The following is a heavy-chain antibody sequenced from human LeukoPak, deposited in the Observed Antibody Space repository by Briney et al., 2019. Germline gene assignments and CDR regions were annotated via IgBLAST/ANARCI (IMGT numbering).Heavy chain of an antibody. D-gene: IGHD6-19*01. CDR3: ARLPVAGSDY. J-gene: IGHJ4*02. V-gene: IGHV4-39*01. Sequence: SETLSLTCTVSGGSISSSSYYWGWIRQPPGKGLEWIGSIYYSGSTYYNPSLKSRVTISVDTSKNQFSLKLSSVTAADTAVYYCARLPVAGSDYWGQGTLVTVSS. CDR2: IYYSGST. CDR1: GGSISSSSYY.